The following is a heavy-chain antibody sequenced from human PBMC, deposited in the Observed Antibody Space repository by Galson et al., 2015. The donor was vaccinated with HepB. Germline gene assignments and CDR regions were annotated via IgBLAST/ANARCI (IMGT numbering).Heavy chain of an antibody. D-gene: IGHD4-23*01. CDR2: ISYDGSNK. CDR3: ARDYPDGGTGYFDY. Sequence: LRLSCAASGFTFRSYAMHWVRQAPGKGLEWVAVISYDGSNKYYADSVKGRFTISRDNSKNTLYLQMNSLRAEDTAVYYCARDYPDGGTGYFDYWGQGTLVTVSS. J-gene: IGHJ4*02. CDR1: GFTFRSYA. V-gene: IGHV3-30*04.